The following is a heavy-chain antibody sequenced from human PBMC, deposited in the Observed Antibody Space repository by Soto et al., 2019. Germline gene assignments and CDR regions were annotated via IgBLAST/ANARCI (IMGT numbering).Heavy chain of an antibody. V-gene: IGHV3-30*18. Sequence: QAGGSLRLSCAASGFTFSSYGMHWVRQAPGKGLEWVAVISYDGSNKYYADSVKGRFTISRDNSKNTLYLQMNSLRAEDTAVYYCAKGSNSGGRHYYYYYGMDVWGQGTTVTVSS. CDR1: GFTFSSYG. J-gene: IGHJ6*02. D-gene: IGHD1-26*01. CDR2: ISYDGSNK. CDR3: AKGSNSGGRHYYYYYGMDV.